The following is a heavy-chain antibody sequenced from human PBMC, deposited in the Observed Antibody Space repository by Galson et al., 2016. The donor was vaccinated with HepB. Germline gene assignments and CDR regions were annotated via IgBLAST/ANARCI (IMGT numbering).Heavy chain of an antibody. CDR1: GGSSSSFY. J-gene: IGHJ3*02. CDR3: ARQTSVLTGSAFDI. V-gene: IGHV4-59*08. Sequence: LSLTCTVSGGSSSSFYWSWIRQPPGKRLEWIGHIFHTGRPTYTRSLKSRVTISVDTSKNQVFLKLSSVTAADTALYYCARQTSVLTGSAFDIWGQGTMVTVSS. CDR2: IFHTGRP. D-gene: IGHD4-23*01.